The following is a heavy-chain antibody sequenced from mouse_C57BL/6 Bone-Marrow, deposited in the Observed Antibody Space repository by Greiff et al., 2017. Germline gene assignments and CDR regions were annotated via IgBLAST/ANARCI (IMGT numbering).Heavy chain of an antibody. J-gene: IGHJ3*01. CDR2: ISYDGSN. V-gene: IGHV3-6*01. D-gene: IGHD2-3*01. CDR3: ARVGNGYYDWVWFAY. CDR1: GYPITSGYY. Sequence: EVKLLESGPGLVKPSQSLSLTCSVTGYPITSGYYWNWIRQFPGNKLEWMGYISYDGSNNYNPSLKNRISITRDTSKNQFFLKLNSVTTEDTATYYCARVGNGYYDWVWFAYWGQGTLVTVSA.